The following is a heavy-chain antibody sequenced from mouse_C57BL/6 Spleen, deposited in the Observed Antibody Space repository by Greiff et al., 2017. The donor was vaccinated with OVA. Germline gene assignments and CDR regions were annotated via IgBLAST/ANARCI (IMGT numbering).Heavy chain of an antibody. CDR1: GYTFTDYY. V-gene: IGHV1-26*01. Sequence: VQLQQSGPELVKPGASVKISCKASGYTFTDYYMNWVKQSHGKSLEWIGDINPNNGGTSYNQKFKGKATLTVDKSSSTAYMELRSLTSEDSAVYYCASGGYYYGSGYWGQGTTLTVSS. J-gene: IGHJ2*01. CDR2: INPNNGGT. D-gene: IGHD1-1*01. CDR3: ASGGYYYGSGY.